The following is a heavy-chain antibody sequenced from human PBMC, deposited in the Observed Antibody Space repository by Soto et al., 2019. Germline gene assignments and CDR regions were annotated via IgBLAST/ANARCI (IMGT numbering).Heavy chain of an antibody. V-gene: IGHV3-21*01. CDR1: GFTFSSYR. CDR2: ISSSSSYI. CDR3: ARDRSGYSSGWYLI. D-gene: IGHD6-19*01. Sequence: PGGPLRLSCVASGFTFSSYRMNWVRPAPGKGLEWVSSISSSSSYIYYADSVKGRFTISRDNAKNSLYLQMNSLRAEDTAVYYCARDRSGYSSGWYLIWGQGTLVTVSS. J-gene: IGHJ4*02.